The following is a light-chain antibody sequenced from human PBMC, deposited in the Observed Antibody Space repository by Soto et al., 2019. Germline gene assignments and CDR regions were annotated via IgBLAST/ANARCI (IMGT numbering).Light chain of an antibody. CDR3: QQYYTTPPT. Sequence: DIVMTQSPDSLAASLGERATINCKSSQSVLFSSNNINFLTWYQQKPGQPPKLLIYWASTRESGVPDRFSGSGSGTDFTLTISNLQAEDVAVYYCQQYYTTPPTFGQGTKLEIK. CDR1: QSVLFSSNNINF. V-gene: IGKV4-1*01. J-gene: IGKJ2*01. CDR2: WAS.